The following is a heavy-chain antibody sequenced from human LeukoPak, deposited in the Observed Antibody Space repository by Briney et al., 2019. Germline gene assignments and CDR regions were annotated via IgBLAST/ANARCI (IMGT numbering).Heavy chain of an antibody. J-gene: IGHJ6*03. D-gene: IGHD1/OR15-1a*01. V-gene: IGHV3-53*01. CDR1: GFTVSSNY. Sequence: PGGSLRLSCAASGFTVSSNYMSWVRQAPGKGLEWVSVIYSGGSTYYADSVKGRFTISRDNSKNTLYLQMNSLRAEGTAVYYYARGTGYYYYYMDVWGKGTTVTVSS. CDR3: ARGTGYYYYYMDV. CDR2: IYSGGST.